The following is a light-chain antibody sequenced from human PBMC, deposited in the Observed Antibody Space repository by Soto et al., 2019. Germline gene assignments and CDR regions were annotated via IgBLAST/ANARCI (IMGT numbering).Light chain of an antibody. CDR1: GHDIGAYNY. Sequence: QSVLTQLASVSGSPGQSITISCTGCGHDIGAYNYVSWYQQHPGKAPKLIIYEVENRPSGVSNRFSASKSAFTASLTISGLQAEDEADYYCSSYTTSYFYVFGPGTKVTVL. CDR3: SSYTTSYFYV. CDR2: EVE. V-gene: IGLV2-14*01. J-gene: IGLJ1*01.